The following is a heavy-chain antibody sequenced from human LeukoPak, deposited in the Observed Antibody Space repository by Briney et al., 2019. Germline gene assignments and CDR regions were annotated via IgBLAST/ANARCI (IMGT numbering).Heavy chain of an antibody. V-gene: IGHV1-18*01. D-gene: IGHD4-17*01. CDR2: ISAYNGNT. J-gene: IGHJ4*01. CDR1: GYPFDNFV. CDR3: ARDRVGGDLTGVSLY. Sequence: AAVKVSCKASGYPFDNFVLTWVRQAPGQGLDWMGWISAYNGNTHNAQKFRGRLTLTTQTSTSTAYLELRSLKSDDTAVYYCARDRVGGDLTGVSLYWGQGTLVTVSS.